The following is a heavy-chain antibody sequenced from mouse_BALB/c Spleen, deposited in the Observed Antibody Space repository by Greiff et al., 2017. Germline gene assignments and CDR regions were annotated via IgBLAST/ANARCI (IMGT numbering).Heavy chain of an antibody. CDR1: GFTFSSFG. Sequence: DVMLVESGGGLVQPGGSRKLSCAASGFTFSSFGMHWVRQAPEKGLEWVAYISSGSSTIYYADTVKGRFTISRDNPKNTLFLQMTSLRSEDTAMYYCARSRGITGQKVFDYWGQGTTLTVSS. J-gene: IGHJ2*01. CDR3: ARSRGITGQKVFDY. V-gene: IGHV5-17*02. D-gene: IGHD2-4*01. CDR2: ISSGSSTI.